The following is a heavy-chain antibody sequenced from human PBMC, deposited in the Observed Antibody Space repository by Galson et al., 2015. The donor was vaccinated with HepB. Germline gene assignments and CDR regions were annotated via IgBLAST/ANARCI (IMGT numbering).Heavy chain of an antibody. Sequence: SLRLSCAASGFTFTTYAIHWVRRAPGKGLEWLSGISYDGNNKHYADSVKGHFTISRDNSKNTLFLQMNSLRAEDTAVYYCARGATADYGDYVFGGFEIWGQGTMVTVSS. V-gene: IGHV3-30*04. J-gene: IGHJ3*02. D-gene: IGHD4-17*01. CDR2: ISYDGNNK. CDR1: GFTFTTYA. CDR3: ARGATADYGDYVFGGFEI.